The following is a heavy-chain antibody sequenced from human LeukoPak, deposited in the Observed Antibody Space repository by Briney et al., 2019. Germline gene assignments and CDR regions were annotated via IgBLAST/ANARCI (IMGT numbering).Heavy chain of an antibody. CDR3: ARLYYDILTGYFYLDS. Sequence: SETLSLTCTVSGGSISTYYWSWIRQPPGQGLERIGYISYIGTTNYNPSLKSRVTISVDTSKNRFSLQLSSVTAADTAVYYCARLYYDILTGYFYLDSWGQGTLVTVSS. J-gene: IGHJ5*01. CDR2: ISYIGTT. D-gene: IGHD3-9*01. V-gene: IGHV4-59*08. CDR1: GGSISTYY.